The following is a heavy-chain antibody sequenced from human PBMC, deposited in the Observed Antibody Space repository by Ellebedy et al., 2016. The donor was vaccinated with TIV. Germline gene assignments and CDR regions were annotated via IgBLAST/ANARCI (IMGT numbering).Heavy chain of an antibody. Sequence: GGSLRLSCAASAFTFSSYAMRRIRQAPGTGLEWVSAISGSGGSTYYADSVKGRFTISRDNSKNTLYLQMNSLRAEDTAVYYSATLDSSYYYYYGMDVWGKGTTVTVSS. J-gene: IGHJ6*04. D-gene: IGHD5-18*01. CDR3: ATLDSSYYYYYGMDV. V-gene: IGHV3-23*01. CDR2: ISGSGGST. CDR1: AFTFSSYA.